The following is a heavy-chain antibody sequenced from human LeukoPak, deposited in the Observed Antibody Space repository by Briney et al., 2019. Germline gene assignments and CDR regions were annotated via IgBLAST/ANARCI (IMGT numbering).Heavy chain of an antibody. CDR1: GGSFSGYY. J-gene: IGHJ5*02. CDR2: INHSGST. CDR3: ARGIGDP. V-gene: IGHV4-34*01. Sequence: PSETLSLTCAVYGGSFSGYYWSWIRQPPGKGLEWIGEINHSGSTNYNPSLKSRVTISVDTSKNQFSLKLSPVTAADTAVYYFARGIGDPGGQGTLVTVSS.